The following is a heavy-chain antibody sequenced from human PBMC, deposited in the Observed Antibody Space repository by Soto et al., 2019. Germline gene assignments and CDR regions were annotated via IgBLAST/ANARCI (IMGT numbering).Heavy chain of an antibody. CDR2: IYYSGST. CDR3: ARAPLN. Sequence: QVHLQESGPGLLKPSQTLSLTCTVSGASISSGGYYWTWIRQHPGKGLEWIGYIYYSGSTYSNPSLKSRVTLSVDTSKNQFSLKLSSVTAADPAVYYCARAPLNWGQGTLVTVSS. J-gene: IGHJ4*02. CDR1: GASISSGGYY. V-gene: IGHV4-31*03.